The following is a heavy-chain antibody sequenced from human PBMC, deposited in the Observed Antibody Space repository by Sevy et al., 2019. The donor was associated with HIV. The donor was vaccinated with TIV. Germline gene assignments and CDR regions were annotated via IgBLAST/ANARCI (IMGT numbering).Heavy chain of an antibody. J-gene: IGHJ4*02. CDR2: VNSEGTST. CDR1: GFTFSNYW. Sequence: GSLRLSCAASGFTFSNYWMHWVRQAPGKGLVCVSRVNSEGTSTTYADSVKGRFTISRDNAKNTLCLQMSSLRAEDTAVYYCVAANSWEDYWGQGTLVTVSS. V-gene: IGHV3-74*01. CDR3: VAANSWEDY. D-gene: IGHD6-13*01.